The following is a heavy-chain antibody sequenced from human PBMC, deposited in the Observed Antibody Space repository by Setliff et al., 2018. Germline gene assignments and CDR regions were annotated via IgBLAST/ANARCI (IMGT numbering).Heavy chain of an antibody. CDR2: VYYSGLD. CDR3: ARGITPTTRPGYYYMDV. J-gene: IGHJ6*03. D-gene: IGHD3-16*01. Sequence: SETLSLTCTVSGDSISGRFWNWIRQTPDKGLEWIGRVYYSGLDDLNPSLQSRLTISVDTSKKQFPLSLTSVTAADTAIYYCARGITPTTRPGYYYMDVWGKGTTVTVSS. V-gene: IGHV4-59*11. CDR1: GDSISGRF.